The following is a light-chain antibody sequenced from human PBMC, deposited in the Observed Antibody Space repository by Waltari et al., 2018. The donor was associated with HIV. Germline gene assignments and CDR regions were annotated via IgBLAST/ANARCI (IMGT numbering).Light chain of an antibody. CDR3: VTWDFSLSAVV. V-gene: IGLV1-51*01. CDR2: DSN. J-gene: IGLJ3*02. Sequence: VLTGTPSVSAAPGQKVFIPCSGSSSNIRNNYVSWYPHLPGTAPKLLMYDSNKRPSVIPDRFSGSKSGTSATLAITGLQAGDEADYYCVTWDFSLSAVVFGGGTKLTVL. CDR1: SSNIRNNY.